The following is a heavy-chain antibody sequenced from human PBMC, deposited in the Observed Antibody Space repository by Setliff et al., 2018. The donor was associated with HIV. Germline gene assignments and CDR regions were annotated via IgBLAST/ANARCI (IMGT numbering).Heavy chain of an antibody. CDR3: ANMQWASNAWYSFDY. D-gene: IGHD6-19*01. V-gene: IGHV3-7*05. Sequence: GGSLRLSCIASAFSFNNYYIAWVRQCPGKGLEWVANIQQNGSEIHYVASVEGRFTISRGNAKNSLYLQMNSLRAEDTAVYYCANMQWASNAWYSFDYWGQGALVTVSS. CDR1: AFSFNNYY. J-gene: IGHJ4*02. CDR2: IQQNGSEI.